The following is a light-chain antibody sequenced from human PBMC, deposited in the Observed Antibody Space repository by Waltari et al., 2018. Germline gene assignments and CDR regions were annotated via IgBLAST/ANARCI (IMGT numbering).Light chain of an antibody. CDR3: CSYASSGAPV. J-gene: IGLJ6*01. V-gene: IGLV2-23*02. Sequence: QSALTQPASVSGSPGQSITVSCTGTSSDVGNYNLVCWYQQPPGKAPKLMISEVNKRPSGVSNRFSGSKSGNTASLTISGLQAEDEADYYCCSYASSGAPVFGSGTKVTVL. CDR1: SSDVGNYNL. CDR2: EVN.